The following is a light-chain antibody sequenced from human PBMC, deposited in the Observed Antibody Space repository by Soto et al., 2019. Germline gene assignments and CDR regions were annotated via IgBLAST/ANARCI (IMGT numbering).Light chain of an antibody. CDR2: DVS. V-gene: IGLV2-14*03. J-gene: IGLJ1*01. CDR1: SSDVGGYNY. Sequence: QSVLTQPASVSGSPGQSIAISCTGTSSDVGGYNYVSWYQHHPGKAPTVMIYDVSNRPSGVSDRFSGSKSGNTASLTISGLQADDGADYYCSSYTSSSTYVFGTGTKLTVL. CDR3: SSYTSSSTYV.